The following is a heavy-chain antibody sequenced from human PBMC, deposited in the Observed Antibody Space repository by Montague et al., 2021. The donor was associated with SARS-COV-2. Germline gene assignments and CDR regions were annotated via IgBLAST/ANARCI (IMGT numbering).Heavy chain of an antibody. CDR3: ARQHTITLGYCSGGSCYSSWFDP. CDR2: IYYSGST. CDR1: GGSISSYY. J-gene: IGHJ5*02. V-gene: IGHV4-59*08. Sequence: SETLSLTCTVSGGSISSYYWSWIRKPPGQGLEWIGNIYYSGSTNYNPSXXSRVTISVDTSKNQFSLKLSSVTAADTAVYYCARQHTITLGYCSGGSCYSSWFDPWGQGTLVTVSS. D-gene: IGHD2-15*01.